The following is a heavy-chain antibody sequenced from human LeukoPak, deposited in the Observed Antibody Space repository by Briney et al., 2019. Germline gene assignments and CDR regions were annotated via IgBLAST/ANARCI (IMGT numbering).Heavy chain of an antibody. CDR2: INHSGST. CDR3: AAPAATTYNWFDP. Sequence: SETLSLTCAVYGGSFSGYYWSWIRQPPGKGLEWIGEINHSGSTNYNPSLKSRVTISVDTSKNQFSLKLSSVTAADTAVYYCAAPAATTYNWFDPWGQGARVTVSS. D-gene: IGHD2-2*01. CDR1: GGSFSGYY. V-gene: IGHV4-34*01. J-gene: IGHJ5*02.